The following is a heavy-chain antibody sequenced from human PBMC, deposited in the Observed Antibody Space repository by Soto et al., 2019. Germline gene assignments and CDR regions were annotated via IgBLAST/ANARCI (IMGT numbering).Heavy chain of an antibody. Sequence: SETLSLTCTVSGGSISSYYWSWIRQPPGKGLEWIGYIYYSGSTNYNPSLKSRVTISVDTSKNQFSPKLSSVTAADTAVYYCARAPLSTIFGVVIPYYFDYWGQGTLVTVSS. CDR2: IYYSGST. J-gene: IGHJ4*02. CDR1: GGSISSYY. V-gene: IGHV4-59*01. CDR3: ARAPLSTIFGVVIPYYFDY. D-gene: IGHD3-3*01.